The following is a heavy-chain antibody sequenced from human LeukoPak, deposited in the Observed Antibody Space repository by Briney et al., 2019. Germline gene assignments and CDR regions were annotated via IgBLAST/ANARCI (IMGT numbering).Heavy chain of an antibody. V-gene: IGHV3-23*01. D-gene: IGHD6-19*01. J-gene: IGHJ5*02. CDR1: GFTFSSYA. CDR2: FRGSGGST. CDR3: AKAAAQWLSRFDP. Sequence: GGSLRLSCAASGFTFSSYAMSWVRQAPGKGLEWVSVFRGSGGSTDYADSVKGRFTISRDNSKNTLYLQMNSLRVEDTAVYCCAKAAAQWLSRFDPWGQGTLVTVSS.